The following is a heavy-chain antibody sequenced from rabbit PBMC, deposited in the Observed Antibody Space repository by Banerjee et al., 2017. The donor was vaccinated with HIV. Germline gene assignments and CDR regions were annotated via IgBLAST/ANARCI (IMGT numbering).Heavy chain of an antibody. CDR3: ARDSYARDSDAWNL. D-gene: IGHD7-1*01. CDR1: GFSFSNKYV. V-gene: IGHV1S45*01. Sequence: QEQLEESGGDLVKPEGSLTLTCTASGFSFSNKYVMCWVRQAPGKGLEWIACIWVGSSGITYYASWAKGRFTISKTSSTTVTLQMTSLTAADTATYFCARDSYARDSDAWNLWGQGTLVTVS. J-gene: IGHJ4*01. CDR2: IWVGSSGIT.